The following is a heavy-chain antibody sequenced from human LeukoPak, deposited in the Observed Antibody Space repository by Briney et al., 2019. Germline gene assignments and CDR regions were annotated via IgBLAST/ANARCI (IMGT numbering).Heavy chain of an antibody. CDR2: IYPGDSDT. V-gene: IGHV5-51*01. D-gene: IGHD6-13*01. CDR3: VRFGLTSSLDY. Sequence: AGEPLKISCKISGYRLTNNWIGWVRQVPGKGLEWMGLIYPGDSDTRYSPSFQGQVTFSVDASISTAYLQLSGLRASDTAIYYCVRFGLTSSLDYWGQGTLVTVSS. J-gene: IGHJ4*02. CDR1: GYRLTNNW.